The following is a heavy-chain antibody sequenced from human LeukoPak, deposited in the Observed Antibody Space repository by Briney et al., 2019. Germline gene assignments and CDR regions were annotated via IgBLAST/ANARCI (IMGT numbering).Heavy chain of an antibody. V-gene: IGHV4-59*01. CDR3: ARVGAWYSSGWYYFDY. J-gene: IGHJ4*02. D-gene: IGHD6-19*01. CDR2: IYYSGST. Sequence: PSETLSLTCTISGNSISSNYWSWIRQPPGKGLEWIGYIYYSGSTNYNPSLKSRVTISADTSNNQFSLKLNSVTAADTAVYYCARVGAWYSSGWYYFDYWGQGTLFTVSS. CDR1: GNSISSNY.